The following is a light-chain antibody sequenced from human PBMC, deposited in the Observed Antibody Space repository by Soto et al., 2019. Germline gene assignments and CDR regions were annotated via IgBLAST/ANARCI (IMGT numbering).Light chain of an antibody. CDR3: AAWDDSLSGVV. CDR2: GNK. Sequence: QSVLTQPPSVSGAPGQRVTISCTGTTSNIGAGYEVHWYQKLPGTAPKLLIYGNKNRPLGVPDRFSGSKSGTSASLAISGLRTEDEAQYYCAAWDDSLSGVVFGGGTKVTVL. J-gene: IGLJ3*02. CDR1: TSNIGAGYE. V-gene: IGLV1-40*01.